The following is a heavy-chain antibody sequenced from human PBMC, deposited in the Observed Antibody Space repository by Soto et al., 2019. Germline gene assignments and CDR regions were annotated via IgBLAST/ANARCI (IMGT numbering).Heavy chain of an antibody. D-gene: IGHD3-22*01. Sequence: ASVKVSCKASGYTFTSYGISWVRQAPGQGLEWMGWISAYNGNTNYAQKLQGRVTMTTDTSTSTAYMELRSLRSDDTAVYYCARGNHYYDSSGYPDYWGQGTLVTVSS. J-gene: IGHJ4*02. CDR2: ISAYNGNT. CDR1: GYTFTSYG. V-gene: IGHV1-18*01. CDR3: ARGNHYYDSSGYPDY.